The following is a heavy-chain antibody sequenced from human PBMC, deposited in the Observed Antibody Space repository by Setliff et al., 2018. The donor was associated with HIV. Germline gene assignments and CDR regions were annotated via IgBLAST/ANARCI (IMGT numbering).Heavy chain of an antibody. CDR1: GYTFTRYY. CDR3: ARGQASNDYGVSF. CDR2: INPSGGST. V-gene: IGHV1-46*01. Sequence: ASVKVSCKASGYTFTRYYMHWVRQAPGQGLAWMGVINPSGGSTTYAQRFQGRVSMTRDTSTSTVYMELSSLRSEDTAVYYCARGQASNDYGVSFWGQGTMVTVSS. D-gene: IGHD4-17*01. J-gene: IGHJ3*01.